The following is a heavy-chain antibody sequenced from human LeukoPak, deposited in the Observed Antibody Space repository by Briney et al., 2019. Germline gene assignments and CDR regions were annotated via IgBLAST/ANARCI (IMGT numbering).Heavy chain of an antibody. V-gene: IGHV3-7*01. CDR2: IKQDGSVK. CDR3: ARIGYSSSSFDY. J-gene: IGHJ4*02. CDR1: GFTFSSYW. Sequence: PGGSLRLSCAASGFTFSSYWMSWVRQAPGRGLEWVANIKQDGSVKYYVDSVKGRFTISRDNAKNSVYLQMNSLRAEDTALYYCARIGYSSSSFDYWGQGTLVTVSS. D-gene: IGHD6-6*01.